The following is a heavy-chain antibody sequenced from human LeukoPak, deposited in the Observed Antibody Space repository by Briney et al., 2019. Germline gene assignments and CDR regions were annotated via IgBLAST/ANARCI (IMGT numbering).Heavy chain of an antibody. J-gene: IGHJ3*02. D-gene: IGHD3-10*01. CDR3: AKTVKGSYGPTDAFDI. V-gene: IGHV3-23*01. Sequence: PGGSLRLSCVISGFTFSTYGMHWVRQAPGKGLEWVSAISGSGGSTYYADSVKGRFTISRDNSKNTLYLQMNSLRAEDTAVYYCAKTVKGSYGPTDAFDIWGQGTMVTVSS. CDR2: ISGSGGST. CDR1: GFTFSTYG.